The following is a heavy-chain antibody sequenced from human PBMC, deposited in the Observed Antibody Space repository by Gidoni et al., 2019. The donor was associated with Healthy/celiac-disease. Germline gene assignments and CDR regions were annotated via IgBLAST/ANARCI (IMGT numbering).Heavy chain of an antibody. CDR2: IIPIFGTA. CDR1: GGTFSSYA. CDR3: ARELQYGDHRYYYYGMDV. Sequence: QVQLVQSGAEVKQPGSSVKVSCKASGGTFSSYAISWVRQAPGQGLEWMGGIIPIFGTANYAQKFQGRVTITADKSTSTAYMELSSLRSEDTAVYYCARELQYGDHRYYYYGMDVWGQGTTVTVSS. J-gene: IGHJ6*02. D-gene: IGHD4-17*01. V-gene: IGHV1-69*06.